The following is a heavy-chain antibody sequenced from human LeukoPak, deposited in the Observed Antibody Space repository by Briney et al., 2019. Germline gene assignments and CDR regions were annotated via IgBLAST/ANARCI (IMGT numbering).Heavy chain of an antibody. CDR2: IYYSGNT. CDR1: GGSISSGDYY. Sequence: RTSETLSLTCTVSGGSISSGDYYWSWIRQPPGKGLEWIGYIYYSGNTYYNPSLQSRVTISVDTSKNQFSLKLSSVTAADSAVYSCARVRAGVSDYWGQGTLVTVSS. J-gene: IGHJ4*02. D-gene: IGHD3-10*01. CDR3: ARVRAGVSDY. V-gene: IGHV4-30-4*01.